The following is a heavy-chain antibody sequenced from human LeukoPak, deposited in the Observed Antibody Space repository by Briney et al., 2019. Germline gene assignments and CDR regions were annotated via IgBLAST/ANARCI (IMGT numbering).Heavy chain of an antibody. D-gene: IGHD2-8*01. J-gene: IGHJ6*02. CDR3: AREDVVLVDAVRYYYYGMDV. V-gene: IGHV1-46*01. CDR2: INPSGGST. Sequence: ASVKVSCMASGYNYISYYMHWVRQAPGQGLEWMGIINPSGGSTSYAQKFQDRVTMTRDTSTSTVYMELSSLKSEDTAVYYCAREDVVLVDAVRYYYYGMDVWGQGTTVTVSS. CDR1: GYNYISYY.